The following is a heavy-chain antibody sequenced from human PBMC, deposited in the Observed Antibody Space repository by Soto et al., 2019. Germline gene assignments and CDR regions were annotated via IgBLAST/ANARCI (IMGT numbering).Heavy chain of an antibody. CDR1: GGSISSSSYY. CDR3: ARPLLAYSAWHY. D-gene: IGHD2-15*01. V-gene: IGHV4-39*01. CDR2: IYYSGST. Sequence: KTSETLSLTCTVSGGSISSSSYYWGWIRQPPGKGLEWIGSIYYSGSTYYNPSLKSRVTISVDTSKNQFSLKLSSVTAADTAVYYCARPLLAYSAWHYWSQGTLLTVSS. J-gene: IGHJ4*02.